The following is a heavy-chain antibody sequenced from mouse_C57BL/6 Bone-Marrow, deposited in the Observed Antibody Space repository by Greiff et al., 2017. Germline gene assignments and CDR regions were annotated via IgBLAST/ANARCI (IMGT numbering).Heavy chain of an antibody. V-gene: IGHV1-20*01. CDR3: AREGGLRRGAMDY. CDR2: INPYNGDT. D-gene: IGHD2-4*01. CDR1: GYSFTGYF. Sequence: EVKLQQSGPELVKPGDSVKISCKASGYSFTGYFMNWVMQSHGKSLEWIGRINPYNGDTFYNQKFKGKATLTVDKSSSTAHMELRSLTSEDSAVYYCAREGGLRRGAMDYWGQGTSVTVSS. J-gene: IGHJ4*01.